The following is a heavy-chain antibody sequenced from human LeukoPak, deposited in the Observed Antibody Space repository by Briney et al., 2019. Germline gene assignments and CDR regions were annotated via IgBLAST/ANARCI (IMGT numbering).Heavy chain of an antibody. V-gene: IGHV4-39*07. Sequence: SETLSLTCTVSGGSISSSYSYWGWIRQPPGKGLEWIGNIYYSGNTYYSPSLTSRVTLSVDTSENQFSLRLSSVTAADTAVYYCARAHSIASYYYGVDVWGQGTTVTVSS. CDR2: IYYSGNT. D-gene: IGHD2/OR15-2a*01. J-gene: IGHJ6*02. CDR3: ARAHSIASYYYGVDV. CDR1: GGSISSSYSY.